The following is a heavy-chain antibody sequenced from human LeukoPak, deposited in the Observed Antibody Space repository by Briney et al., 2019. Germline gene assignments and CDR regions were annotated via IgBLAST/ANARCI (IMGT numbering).Heavy chain of an antibody. CDR2: TYYSGST. J-gene: IGHJ4*02. Sequence: SETLSLTCTVSGGSISSGGYYWSWIRQHPGKGLEWIGYTYYSGSTYYNPSLKSRVTISVDTSKNQFSLKLSSVTAADTAVYYCARGYSSGSLYYFDYWGQGTLVTVSS. V-gene: IGHV4-31*03. CDR3: ARGYSSGSLYYFDY. CDR1: GGSISSGGYY. D-gene: IGHD6-19*01.